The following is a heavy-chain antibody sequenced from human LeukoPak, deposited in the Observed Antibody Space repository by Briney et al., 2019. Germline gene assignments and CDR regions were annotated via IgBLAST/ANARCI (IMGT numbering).Heavy chain of an antibody. Sequence: KASETLSLTCTVSGGSISSGGYYWSWIRQHPGKGLEWIGYIYYSGSTYYNPSLKSRVTISVDTSKNQFSLKLSSVTAADTAVYYCARDYCDYSAFDIWGQGTMVTVSS. J-gene: IGHJ3*02. CDR3: ARDYCDYSAFDI. CDR2: IYYSGST. CDR1: GGSISSGGYY. D-gene: IGHD4-17*01. V-gene: IGHV4-31*03.